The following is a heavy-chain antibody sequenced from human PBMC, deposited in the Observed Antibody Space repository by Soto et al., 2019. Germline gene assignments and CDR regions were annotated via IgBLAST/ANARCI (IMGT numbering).Heavy chain of an antibody. V-gene: IGHV1-2*04. CDR2: INPNSGGT. CDR1: GYTFTGYY. Sequence: APVKISCKASGYTFTGYYMHWVRKAPGQGLEWMGWINPNSGGTNYAQKFQGWVTMTRDTSISTAYMELSRLRSDDTAVYYCARSITYDNNGYYHPPSYFDYWGQGTLVTVSS. CDR3: ARSITYDNNGYYHPPSYFDY. J-gene: IGHJ4*02. D-gene: IGHD3-22*01.